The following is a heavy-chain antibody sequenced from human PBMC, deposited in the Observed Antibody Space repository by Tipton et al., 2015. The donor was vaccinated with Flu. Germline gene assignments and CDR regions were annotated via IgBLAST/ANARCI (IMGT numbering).Heavy chain of an antibody. CDR3: AKYGDYDEGQHFFDF. Sequence: SLRLSCAAAGLTVSSNHMTWVRQAPGKGLEWVSSFMATGGDSYYADSVKGRFTISRDTSTNTLYLQMNSLKFDDTAIYYCAKYGDYDEGQHFFDFWGQGTLVTVSS. J-gene: IGHJ4*02. CDR1: GLTVSSNH. CDR2: FMATGGDS. D-gene: IGHD5-12*01. V-gene: IGHV3-53*01.